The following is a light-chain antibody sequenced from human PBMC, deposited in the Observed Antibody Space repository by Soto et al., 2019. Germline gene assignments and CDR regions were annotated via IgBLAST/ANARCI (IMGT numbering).Light chain of an antibody. J-gene: IGKJ1*01. CDR2: AAS. CDR1: QDISGY. CDR3: QQYNSYWT. V-gene: IGKV1-9*01. Sequence: DIQLTQSPSFLSASVGDRVTITCRASQDISGYLAWFQQKPGKALKLLISAASTVQSGVPSRFSGSGSGTEFTLTIRSLQPDDFATYYCQQYNSYWTFGQGTKVDIK.